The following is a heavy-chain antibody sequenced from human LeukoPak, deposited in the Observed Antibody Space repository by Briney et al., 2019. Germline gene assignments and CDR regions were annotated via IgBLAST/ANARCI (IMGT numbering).Heavy chain of an antibody. J-gene: IGHJ6*02. Sequence: GASVKVSCKAYGYRFTNYYMHWVRQAPGQGLEWMGIINPSGGGTSYSQNFQGRVTMTRDTSTSSVYMELSSLRSEDTAVYYCARGNYYDSSGYWSDNYYYGMDVWGQGITVTVSS. D-gene: IGHD3-22*01. CDR3: ARGNYYDSSGYWSDNYYYGMDV. CDR1: GYRFTNYY. V-gene: IGHV1-46*01. CDR2: INPSGGGT.